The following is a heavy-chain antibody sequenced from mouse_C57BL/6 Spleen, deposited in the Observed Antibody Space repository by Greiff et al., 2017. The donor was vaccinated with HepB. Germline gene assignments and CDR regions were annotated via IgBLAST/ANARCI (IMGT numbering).Heavy chain of an antibody. CDR1: GYTFTDYY. CDR2: INPYNGGT. D-gene: IGHD4-1*01. V-gene: IGHV1-19*01. J-gene: IGHJ4*01. CDR3: ARLTGTEAMDY. Sequence: EVQLQQSGPVLVKPGASVKMSCKASGYTFTDYYMNWVKQSHGKSLEWIGVINPYNGGTSYNQKFKGKATLTVDKSSSTAYMEINSLTSEESAVYYCARLTGTEAMDYWGQGTSVTVSS.